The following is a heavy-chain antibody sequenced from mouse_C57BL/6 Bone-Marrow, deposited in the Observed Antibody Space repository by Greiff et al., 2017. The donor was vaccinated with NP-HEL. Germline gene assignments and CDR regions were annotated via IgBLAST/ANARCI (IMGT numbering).Heavy chain of an antibody. J-gene: IGHJ3*01. V-gene: IGHV6-6*01. CDR2: IRNKANNHAT. Sequence: EVQRVESGGGLVQPGGSMKLSCAASGFTFSDAWMDWVRQSPEKGLEWVAEIRNKANNHATYYAESVKGRFTISRDDSKSSVYLQLNSLRAEDTGMYYCTRPPSYDYGWEVWFAYWGQGTLVTVSA. D-gene: IGHD2-4*01. CDR1: GFTFSDAW. CDR3: TRPPSYDYGWEVWFAY.